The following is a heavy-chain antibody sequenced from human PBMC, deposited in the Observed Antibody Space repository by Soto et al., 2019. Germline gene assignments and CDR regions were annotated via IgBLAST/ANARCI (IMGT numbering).Heavy chain of an antibody. Sequence: SETLSLTCAVSGYSISSGYYWTWLRQPPGKGLEWIGSIYHGVSTSYNPSLNSRVTLSIDMTNNHVSLILTSVTAADTAVYYCARVGPWVPYYYDSSPYTFENWFDPWGQGTLVTVSS. CDR1: GYSISSGYY. CDR2: IYHGVST. D-gene: IGHD3-22*01. V-gene: IGHV4-38-2*01. J-gene: IGHJ5*02. CDR3: ARVGPWVPYYYDSSPYTFENWFDP.